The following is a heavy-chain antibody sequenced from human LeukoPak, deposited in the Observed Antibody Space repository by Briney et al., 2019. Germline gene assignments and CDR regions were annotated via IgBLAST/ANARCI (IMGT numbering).Heavy chain of an antibody. CDR1: GYTLTELS. J-gene: IGHJ4*02. CDR2: FDPEDGET. D-gene: IGHD1-26*01. V-gene: IGHV1-24*01. Sequence: ASVKVSCKVSGYTLTELSMHWVRQAPGKGLEWMGGFDPEDGETIYAQKFQGRVTMTKDTSTDTAYMELSSLRSEDTAVYYCATDRTGYSGSYYSFVYWGQGTLVTVSS. CDR3: ATDRTGYSGSYYSFVY.